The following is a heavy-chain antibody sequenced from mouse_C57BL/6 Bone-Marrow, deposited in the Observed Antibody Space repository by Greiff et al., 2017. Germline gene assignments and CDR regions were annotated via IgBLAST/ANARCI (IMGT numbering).Heavy chain of an antibody. CDR2: IYPRSGNT. D-gene: IGHD1-1*01. J-gene: IGHJ2*01. V-gene: IGHV1-81*01. CDR3: ASLYYYGSSLYYFDY. CDR1: GYTFTSYG. Sequence: QVQLQQSGAELARPGASVKLSCKASGYTFTSYGISWVKQRTGQGLEWIGEIYPRSGNTYYNEKFKGKATLTADNSSSTAYMELRSLTSEDSAVYFCASLYYYGSSLYYFDYWGQGTTLTVSS.